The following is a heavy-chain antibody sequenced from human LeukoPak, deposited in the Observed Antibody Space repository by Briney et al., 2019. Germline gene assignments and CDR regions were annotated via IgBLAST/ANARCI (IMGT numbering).Heavy chain of an antibody. CDR3: AGYGSGSGAFDI. Sequence: SETLSPTGSVSGGSISSYYWSWNRQPPGKGLEWIGYIYYSGSTNYNPSLKSRVTISVDTSKNQFSLKLSSVTAADTAVYYCAGYGSGSGAFDIWGQGTMVTVSS. J-gene: IGHJ3*02. V-gene: IGHV4-59*01. CDR2: IYYSGST. CDR1: GGSISSYY. D-gene: IGHD3-10*01.